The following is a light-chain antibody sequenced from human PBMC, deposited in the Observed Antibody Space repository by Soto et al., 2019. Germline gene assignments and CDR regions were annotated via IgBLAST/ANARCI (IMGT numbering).Light chain of an antibody. Sequence: EIVMTQSPATLSVSPGERATLSCRASQSVSSNLAWYQQKPGQAPRLLIYGASTRATGIPARFSGSGSGTEFTLTISNLQSEEFAVYYCQQYNNWPPWTFGQGNKVEIK. CDR3: QQYNNWPPWT. J-gene: IGKJ1*01. CDR2: GAS. CDR1: QSVSSN. V-gene: IGKV3-15*01.